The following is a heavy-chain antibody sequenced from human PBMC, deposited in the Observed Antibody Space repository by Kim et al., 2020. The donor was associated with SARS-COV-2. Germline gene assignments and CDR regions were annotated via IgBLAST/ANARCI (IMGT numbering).Heavy chain of an antibody. CDR3: ARGHPGCIGGSCSRGFDP. Sequence: SETLSLTCTVSGDSVSGGPYFWNWIRQPPGKGLEWIGNIYFSGSTNYNPSLKSRVTISLDTSKNQFSLKLSSVTAADTALYYCARGHPGCIGGSCSRGFDPWGQGTLVTVSS. CDR1: GDSVSGGPYF. CDR2: IYFSGST. V-gene: IGHV4-61*01. J-gene: IGHJ5*02. D-gene: IGHD2-15*01.